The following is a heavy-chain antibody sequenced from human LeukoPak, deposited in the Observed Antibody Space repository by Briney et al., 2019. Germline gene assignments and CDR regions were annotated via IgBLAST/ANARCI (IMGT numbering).Heavy chain of an antibody. V-gene: IGHV4-39*07. D-gene: IGHD3-16*02. Sequence: GSLRLSCAASGFTFSSYAMSWVRQPPGKGLEWIGSIYYSGSIYYNPSLKSRVTISVDTSKNQFSLKLSSVTAADTAVYYCASETSYVWGSYPDYWGQGTLVTVSS. CDR3: ASETSYVWGSYPDY. J-gene: IGHJ4*02. CDR1: GFTFSSYA. CDR2: IYYSGSI.